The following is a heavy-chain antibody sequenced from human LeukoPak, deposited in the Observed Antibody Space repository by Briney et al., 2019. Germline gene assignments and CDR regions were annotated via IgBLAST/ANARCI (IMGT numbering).Heavy chain of an antibody. D-gene: IGHD6-19*01. CDR1: GVSITSGSVY. J-gene: IGHJ4*02. V-gene: IGHV4-39*01. CDR3: ARHPDPPYSSSPYFDY. CDR2: ISYYGTT. Sequence: PSETLSLTCTVSGVSITSGSVYWGWIRQPPGKGLEWIDSISYYGTTYYNPSLRSRVTISRDASRNQVSLRLNSVAAADTAVYFSARHPDPPYSSSPYFDYWGQGTLLTVSS.